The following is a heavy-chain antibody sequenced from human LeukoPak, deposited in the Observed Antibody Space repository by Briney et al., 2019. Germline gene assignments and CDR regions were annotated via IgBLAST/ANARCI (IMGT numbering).Heavy chain of an antibody. J-gene: IGHJ6*02. CDR2: ITGNSGTV. CDR1: GFIFSSYS. Sequence: GGSLRLSCTASGFIFSSYSMNWVRQAPRKGLEWLAYITGNSGTVYYAGSVKGRVTISRDNAKNSLYLQMNSLRDEDSAVYYCARDYGYYYDSSGRNGNYGMDVWGQGTTVTVSS. V-gene: IGHV3-48*02. CDR3: ARDYGYYYDSSGRNGNYGMDV. D-gene: IGHD3-22*01.